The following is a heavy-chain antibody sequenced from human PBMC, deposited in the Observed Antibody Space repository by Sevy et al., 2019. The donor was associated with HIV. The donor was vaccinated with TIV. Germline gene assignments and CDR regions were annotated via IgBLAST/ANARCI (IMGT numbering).Heavy chain of an antibody. J-gene: IGHJ4*02. V-gene: IGHV3-30*02. CDR3: AKDHDYYDSSGYYPLDY. CDR1: GFTFSSYG. D-gene: IGHD3-22*01. Sequence: GGSLRLSCATSGFTFSSYGMHWVRQAPGKGLEWVAFIRYDGSIKYYADSVKGRFTISRDNSKNTLYRQMNSLRAEDTAVYYCAKDHDYYDSSGYYPLDYWGQGTLVTVSS. CDR2: IRYDGSIK.